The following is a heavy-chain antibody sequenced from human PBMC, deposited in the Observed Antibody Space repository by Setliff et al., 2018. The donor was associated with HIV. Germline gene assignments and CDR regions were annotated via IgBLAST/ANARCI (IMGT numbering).Heavy chain of an antibody. CDR1: GGAFSSYA. D-gene: IGHD5-12*01. CDR2: IIPIFGTA. V-gene: IGHV1-69*13. Sequence: SVKVSCKASGGAFSSYAISWVRQAPGQGLEWMGRIIPIFGTANYAQKLEGRVTLSADESTSTAYMQLNSLTSEDTAVYYCARGRWLQSFDYWGQGTLVTVSS. J-gene: IGHJ4*02. CDR3: ARGRWLQSFDY.